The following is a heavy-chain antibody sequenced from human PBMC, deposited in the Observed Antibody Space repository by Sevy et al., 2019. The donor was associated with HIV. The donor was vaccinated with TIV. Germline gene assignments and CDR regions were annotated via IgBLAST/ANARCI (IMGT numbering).Heavy chain of an antibody. D-gene: IGHD4-17*01. Sequence: GGSLRLSCAASGFTLSSYAMSWVRQAPGKGLEWVSYISNSGTTIYYSDSVKGRFTISRDNARNSLYLQMNSLRAEDTAIYYCARDLPPSATTVAHFDCWGQGTLVTVSS. V-gene: IGHV3-48*03. CDR3: ARDLPPSATTVAHFDC. J-gene: IGHJ4*02. CDR2: ISNSGTTI. CDR1: GFTLSSYA.